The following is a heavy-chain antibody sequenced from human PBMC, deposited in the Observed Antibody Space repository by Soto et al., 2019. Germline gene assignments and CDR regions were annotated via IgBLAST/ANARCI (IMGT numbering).Heavy chain of an antibody. V-gene: IGHV4-34*01. CDR1: GGSFSGYY. CDR3: ARGRGYCSGGSCYPESFYYYYGMDV. J-gene: IGHJ6*02. Sequence: SETLSLTCAVYGGSFSGYYWSWIRQPPGKGLEWIGEINHSGSTNYNPSLKSRVTISVDTSKNQFSLKLSSVTAADTAVYYCARGRGYCSGGSCYPESFYYYYGMDVWGQGTTVTVSS. CDR2: INHSGST. D-gene: IGHD2-15*01.